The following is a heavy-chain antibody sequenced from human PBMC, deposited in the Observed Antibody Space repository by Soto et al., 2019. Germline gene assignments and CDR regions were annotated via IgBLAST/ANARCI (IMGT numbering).Heavy chain of an antibody. D-gene: IGHD3-3*01. CDR2: INHSGST. J-gene: IGHJ6*02. CDR3: ARVTGYYDFWSGYYSHYYYYRMDV. CDR1: GGSFSGYY. V-gene: IGHV4-34*01. Sequence: PSETLSLTCAVYGGSFSGYYWSWIRQPPGKGLEWIGEINHSGSTNYNPSLKSRVTISVDTSKNQFSLKLSSVTAADTAVYYCARVTGYYDFWSGYYSHYYYYRMDVWGQGTTVTVS.